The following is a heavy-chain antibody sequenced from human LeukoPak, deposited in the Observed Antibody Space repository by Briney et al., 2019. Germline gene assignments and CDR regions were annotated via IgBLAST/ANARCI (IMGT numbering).Heavy chain of an antibody. J-gene: IGHJ6*02. CDR1: GDSVSSNSAA. CDR2: TYYRSRWYN. CDR3: ARAHDYGDYVAYYYYGMDV. D-gene: IGHD4-17*01. Sequence: SQTLSLTCAISGDSVSSNSAAWNWIRQSPSRGLEWLGRTYYRSRWYNDYAVSVKSRITINPDTSKNQFSLQLNSVTPEDTAVYYCARAHDYGDYVAYYYYGMDVWGQGTTVTVSS. V-gene: IGHV6-1*01.